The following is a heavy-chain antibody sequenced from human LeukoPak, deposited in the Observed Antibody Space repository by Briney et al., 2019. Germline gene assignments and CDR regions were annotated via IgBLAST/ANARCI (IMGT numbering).Heavy chain of an antibody. Sequence: ASVKVSCKASGYSITNYAILWVRQAPGQGLEWMGWINTNTGNPTYAQGFTGRFVFSLDTSVSTAYLQISSLKAEDTAVYYCARGVAADARDAFDIWGQGTMVTVSS. CDR1: GYSITNYA. CDR2: INTNTGNP. D-gene: IGHD6-13*01. J-gene: IGHJ3*02. CDR3: ARGVAADARDAFDI. V-gene: IGHV7-4-1*02.